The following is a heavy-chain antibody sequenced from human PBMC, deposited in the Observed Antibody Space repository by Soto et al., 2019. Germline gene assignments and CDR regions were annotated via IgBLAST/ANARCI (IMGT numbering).Heavy chain of an antibody. CDR2: INHSGST. Sequence: QVQLQQWGAGLLKPSETLSLTCAVYGGSFSGYYWSWIRQPPGKGLEWIGEINHSGSTNYNPSLKRRVTISVDTSKNQFSLKLSSVTAADTAVYYCARDDSSSWRNNWFDPWGQGTLVTVSS. D-gene: IGHD6-13*01. V-gene: IGHV4-34*01. J-gene: IGHJ5*02. CDR1: GGSFSGYY. CDR3: ARDDSSSWRNNWFDP.